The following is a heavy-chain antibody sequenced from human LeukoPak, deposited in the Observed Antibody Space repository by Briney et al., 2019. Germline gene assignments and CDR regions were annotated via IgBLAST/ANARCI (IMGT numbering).Heavy chain of an antibody. V-gene: IGHV1-69*06. CDR3: ARVLLSVSSWRYYMDV. Sequence: GSSVTVSCKASGGTFSSYAISWVRQAPGQGLEWMGGIIPIFGTANYAQKFQGRVTITADKSTSTAYMELSSLRSEDTAVYYCARVLLSVSSWRYYMDVWGKGTTVTVSS. CDR2: IIPIFGTA. D-gene: IGHD3-10*01. CDR1: GGTFSSYA. J-gene: IGHJ6*03.